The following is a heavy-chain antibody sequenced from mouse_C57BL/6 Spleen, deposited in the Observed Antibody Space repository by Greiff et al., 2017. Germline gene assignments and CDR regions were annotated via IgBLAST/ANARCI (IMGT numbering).Heavy chain of an antibody. CDR3: ARRGYDYDEGDYYAMDY. V-gene: IGHV5-17*01. CDR1: GFTFSDYG. CDR2: ISSGSSTI. J-gene: IGHJ4*01. Sequence: EVQLVESGGGLVKPGGSLKLSCAASGFTFSDYGMHWVRQAPEKGLEWVAYISSGSSTIYYADTVKGRFTISRDNAKNTLFLQMTSLRSEDTAMYYCARRGYDYDEGDYYAMDYWGQGTSVTVSS. D-gene: IGHD2-4*01.